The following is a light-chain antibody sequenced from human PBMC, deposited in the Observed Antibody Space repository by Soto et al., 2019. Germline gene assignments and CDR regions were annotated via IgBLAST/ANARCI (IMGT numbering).Light chain of an antibody. Sequence: QSVLTPPPSVSGAPGQRVTISCTGSSSNIGAGYDVHWYQQLPGTAPKLLISGNSNRPSGVPDRFSGSKSGTSASLAITGLQAEDEADYYCQSYDSSLSGLVFGTGTKVTVL. CDR2: GNS. V-gene: IGLV1-40*01. J-gene: IGLJ1*01. CDR3: QSYDSSLSGLV. CDR1: SSNIGAGYD.